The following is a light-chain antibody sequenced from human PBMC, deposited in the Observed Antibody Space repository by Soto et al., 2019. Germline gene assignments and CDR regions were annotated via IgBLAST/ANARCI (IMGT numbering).Light chain of an antibody. CDR3: GTWYSSLSAAHVV. V-gene: IGLV1-51*01. Sequence: QSVLTQPPSVSAAPGQKVTISCSGTSSNIGNNYVAWYQQLPGTAPNLLIYDNNKRPSGIPDRFSGSKSGTSATLGITGLQTGDEADYYCGTWYSSLSAAHVVFGGGTKLTVL. CDR1: SSNIGNNY. J-gene: IGLJ2*01. CDR2: DNN.